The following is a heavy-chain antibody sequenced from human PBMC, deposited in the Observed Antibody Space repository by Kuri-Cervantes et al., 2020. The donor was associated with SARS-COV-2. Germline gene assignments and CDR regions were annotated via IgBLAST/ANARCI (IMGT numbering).Heavy chain of an antibody. J-gene: IGHJ6*02. D-gene: IGHD2-15*01. CDR2: IIPIFGTA. V-gene: IGHV1-69*13. CDR1: GSTFSSYA. Sequence: SVKVSCKASGSTFSSYAISWVRQAPGQGLGWMGGIIPIFGTANYAQKFQGRVTITADESTSTAYMELSSLRSEDTAVYYCARDRVVPGDYYYYGMDVWGQGTTVTVSS. CDR3: ARDRVVPGDYYYYGMDV.